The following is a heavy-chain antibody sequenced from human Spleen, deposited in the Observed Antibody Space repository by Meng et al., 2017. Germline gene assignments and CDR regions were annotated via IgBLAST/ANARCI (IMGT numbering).Heavy chain of an antibody. V-gene: IGHV1-8*01. J-gene: IGHJ5*02. Sequence: QVQGGQAGAEVKKPGASVKVSCKASGYTFTSYDINWVRLASGQGLEWLGWMNPNSGNRDYAQKFQGRVTMTRNTSISTAYMELGSLTYEDTAVYYCARAKAGGYGEGFSGWFDPWGQGTLVTVSS. D-gene: IGHD4-17*01. CDR3: ARAKAGGYGEGFSGWFDP. CDR2: MNPNSGNR. CDR1: GYTFTSYD.